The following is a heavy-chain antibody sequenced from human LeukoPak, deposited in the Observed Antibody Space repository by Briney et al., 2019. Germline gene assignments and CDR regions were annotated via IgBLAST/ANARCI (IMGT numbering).Heavy chain of an antibody. V-gene: IGHV3-23*01. D-gene: IGHD6-19*01. Sequence: GGSLRLSCAASGFTLSTYAMNWVRKPPGKGLEWVSSLSGSGGNTSHADSVKGRFTISRDNSKNTLYLQMNSLRAEDTAVYYCAKSSTGWWYFDYWGQGTLVTVSS. CDR1: GFTLSTYA. CDR2: LSGSGGNT. J-gene: IGHJ4*02. CDR3: AKSSTGWWYFDY.